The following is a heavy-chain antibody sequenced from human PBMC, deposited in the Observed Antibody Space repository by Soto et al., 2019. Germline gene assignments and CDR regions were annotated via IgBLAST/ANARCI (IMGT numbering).Heavy chain of an antibody. V-gene: IGHV3-33*01. CDR3: ASLYCSGGSCYSTFDAFDI. Sequence: QVQLVESGGGVVQPGRSLRLSCAASGFTFSSYGMHWVRQAPGKGLEWVAVIWYDGSNKYYADSVKGRLTISRDNSKHTLYLQMNSLRAEDTAVYYCASLYCSGGSCYSTFDAFDIWGQGTMVTVSS. CDR1: GFTFSSYG. J-gene: IGHJ3*02. D-gene: IGHD2-15*01. CDR2: IWYDGSNK.